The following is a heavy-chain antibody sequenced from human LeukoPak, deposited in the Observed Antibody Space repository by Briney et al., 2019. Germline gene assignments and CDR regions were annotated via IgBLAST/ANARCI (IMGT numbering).Heavy chain of an antibody. D-gene: IGHD3-16*01. J-gene: IGHJ3*02. CDR1: GFTFSSYA. V-gene: IGHV3-23*01. CDR3: AKDRDDYVWGSYLGAFDI. CDR2: ISGSGGST. Sequence: GGSLRLSCAASGFTFSSYAMSWVRQAPGKGLEWVSLISGSGGSTYYADSVKGRFTISRDNLKNTLYLQMNSLRGEDTAVFYCAKDRDDYVWGSYLGAFDIWGQGTMVTVSS.